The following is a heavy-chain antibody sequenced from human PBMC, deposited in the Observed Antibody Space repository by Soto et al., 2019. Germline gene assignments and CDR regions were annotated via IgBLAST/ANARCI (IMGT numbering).Heavy chain of an antibody. CDR3: ARDHPHSYGVYYFDY. Sequence: PSETLSLTCTVSGGSISSSSYYWGWIRQPPGKGLEWIGSIYYSGSTHYNPSLQNRVTISIDTSKNQVSLKVNSVTAADTAVYYCARDHPHSYGVYYFDYWGQGTPVTSPQ. V-gene: IGHV4-39*07. CDR2: IYYSGST. D-gene: IGHD5-18*01. J-gene: IGHJ4*02. CDR1: GGSISSSSYY.